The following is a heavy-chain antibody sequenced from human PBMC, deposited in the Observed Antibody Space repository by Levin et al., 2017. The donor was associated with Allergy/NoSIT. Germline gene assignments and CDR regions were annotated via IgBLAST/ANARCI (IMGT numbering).Heavy chain of an antibody. CDR2: IKQSGNER. J-gene: IGHJ4*02. Sequence: GGSLRLSCAASGFTFSDFLMSWVRQAPGKGLEWVANIKQSGNERYYVDSVKGRFTISRDNAKNLLFLQMNSLRAEDTAIYYCGRSLCGGECFLGYDYWSQGTLVTVSS. V-gene: IGHV3-7*04. CDR1: GFTFSDFL. CDR3: GRSLCGGECFLGYDY. D-gene: IGHD3-10*02.